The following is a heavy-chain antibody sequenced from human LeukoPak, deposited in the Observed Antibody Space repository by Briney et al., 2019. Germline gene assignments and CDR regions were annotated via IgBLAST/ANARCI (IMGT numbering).Heavy chain of an antibody. CDR2: IYYSGST. D-gene: IGHD3-22*01. J-gene: IGHJ4*02. V-gene: IGHV4-39*01. CDR3: ARRYGYYDSSGYSDVDY. Sequence: SETLSLTYTVSGGSISSSSYYWGWIRQPPGKGLEWIGSIYYSGSTYYNPSLKSRVTISVDTSKNQFSLKLSSVTAADTAVYYCARRYGYYDSSGYSDVDYWGQGTLVTVSS. CDR1: GGSISSSSYY.